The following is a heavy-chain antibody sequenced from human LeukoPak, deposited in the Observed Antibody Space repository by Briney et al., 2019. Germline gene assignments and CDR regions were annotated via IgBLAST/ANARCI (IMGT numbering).Heavy chain of an antibody. CDR3: ATAGRNDPAEYFQH. V-gene: IGHV3-23*01. Sequence: PGGSLRLSCAASGFTFSSYAMTWVRQAPGKGLESVSVISGSGGSIYYADFVKGRFTISRDNSKNTLYLQMNSLRAEDTAVYYCATAGRNDPAEYFQHWGQGTLVTVSS. J-gene: IGHJ1*01. CDR2: ISGSGGSI. CDR1: GFTFSSYA. D-gene: IGHD1-1*01.